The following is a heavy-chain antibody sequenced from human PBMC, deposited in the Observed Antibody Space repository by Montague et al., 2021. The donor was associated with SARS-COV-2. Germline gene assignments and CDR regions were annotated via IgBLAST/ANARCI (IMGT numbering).Heavy chain of an antibody. V-gene: IGHV4-59*01. J-gene: IGHJ5*02. D-gene: IGHD3-10*01. CDR1: GGSIRNYY. CDR2: IYDSGNV. CDR3: ARGLENYGSGSHHFDP. Sequence: SETLSLTCAVSGGSIRNYYWSWIRQPPGRGLEWIAYIYDSGNVDYNPSLKSRVTILVDTSKNQFSQKLRSVTAADTAVYYCARGLENYGSGSHHFDPWGQGTLVTVPS.